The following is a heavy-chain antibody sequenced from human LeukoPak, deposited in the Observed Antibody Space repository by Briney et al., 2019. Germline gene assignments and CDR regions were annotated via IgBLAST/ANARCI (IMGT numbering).Heavy chain of an antibody. D-gene: IGHD3-22*01. CDR1: GYTFTSYD. J-gene: IGHJ4*02. CDR2: MNPNSGNT. V-gene: IGHV1-8*01. CDR3: AGYGYYYDSSGKGYFDY. Sequence: ASVKVSCKASGYTFTSYDTNWVRQATGQGLEWMGWMNPNSGNTGYAQKFQGRVTMTRNTSISTAYMELSSLRSEDTAVYYCAGYGYYYDSSGKGYFDYWGQGTLVTVSS.